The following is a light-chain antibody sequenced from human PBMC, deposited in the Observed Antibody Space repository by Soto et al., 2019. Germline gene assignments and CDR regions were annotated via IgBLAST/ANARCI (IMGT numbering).Light chain of an antibody. CDR2: GAS. CDR1: QSVSSSY. J-gene: IGKJ1*01. Sequence: EVGLTQSAGTVSLSQGERATHSCRASQSVSSSYLAWYQQKPGQAPRLLIYGASSSATGIPDRFSGSGSGTDFALTISRLEPEDFAVYYCQQYGSSPETFGQGTKVDIK. CDR3: QQYGSSPET. V-gene: IGKV3-20*01.